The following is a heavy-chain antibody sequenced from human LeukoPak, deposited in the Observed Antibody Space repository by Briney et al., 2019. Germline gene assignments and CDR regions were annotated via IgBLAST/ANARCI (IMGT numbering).Heavy chain of an antibody. CDR1: GGSISSYY. J-gene: IGHJ4*02. V-gene: IGHV4-4*07. CDR2: IYSSGTT. D-gene: IGHD6-19*01. Sequence: SETLSLTCTVSGGSISSYYWNWIRQPAGKGLEWIGRIYSSGTTKCNPSLKSRVTLSVDTSKNQFSLKLSSVTAADTAVYYCAREGRYGSGWYSDYWGRGTLVTVSS. CDR3: AREGRYGSGWYSDY.